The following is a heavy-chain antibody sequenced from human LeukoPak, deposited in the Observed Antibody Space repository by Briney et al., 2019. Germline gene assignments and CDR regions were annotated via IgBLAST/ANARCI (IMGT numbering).Heavy chain of an antibody. CDR2: ISYSGGT. V-gene: IGHV4-39*02. CDR1: GGSISSSNYY. J-gene: IGHJ3*02. D-gene: IGHD3-22*01. CDR3: AREVEYYDSSGYRPHAFVI. Sequence: ASETLSLTCTVSGGSISSSNYYWGWTRQPPGKGLEWFGSISYSGGTSYNPSLRSRVTISVDTSKNQFSLKLNSVTAADTAVYYCAREVEYYDSSGYRPHAFVIWGQGTVVTVSS.